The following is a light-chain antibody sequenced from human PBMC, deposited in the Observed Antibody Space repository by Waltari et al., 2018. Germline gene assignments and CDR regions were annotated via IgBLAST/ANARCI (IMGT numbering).Light chain of an antibody. J-gene: IGLJ2*01. V-gene: IGLV1-44*01. CDR2: DID. CDR1: RPNAGSNS. CDR3: SVWDDSLSGPV. Sequence: QSVVTQPPSASGAPGQRVTISCSGSRPNAGSNSLNWYQQLPGTAPKVVMYDIDRRPSGVPDRFSGSRSGTTASLTISGLQSEDEADYYCSVWDDSLSGPVFGGGTKLTVL.